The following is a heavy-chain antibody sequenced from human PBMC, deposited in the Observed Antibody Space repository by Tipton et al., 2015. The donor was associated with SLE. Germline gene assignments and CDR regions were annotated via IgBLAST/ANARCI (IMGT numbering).Heavy chain of an antibody. Sequence: TLSLTCTVSGGSISSSYWSWIRQPPGKGLEWIGYIYYSGSTNYNPSLKSRVTISVDTSKNQFSLKLSSVTAADTAVYYCAAQPVAGLWYFDLWGRGTLVTVSS. V-gene: IGHV4-59*01. CDR2: IYYSGST. J-gene: IGHJ2*01. CDR3: AAQPVAGLWYFDL. CDR1: GGSISSSY. D-gene: IGHD1-14*01.